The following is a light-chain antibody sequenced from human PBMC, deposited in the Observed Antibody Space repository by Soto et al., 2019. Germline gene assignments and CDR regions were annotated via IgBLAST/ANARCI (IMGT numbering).Light chain of an antibody. J-gene: IGKJ1*01. CDR3: QQYNNWPPWT. CDR1: QRVSSN. CDR2: GAS. V-gene: IGKV3-15*01. Sequence: EIVMTQSPATLSVSPGEKATLSCRASQRVSSNLAWYQQKPGQAPRLLIYGASTRATGIPARSSGSGSGTEFTLTISSLQSEDFAVYYCQQYNNWPPWTFGQGTKVQIK.